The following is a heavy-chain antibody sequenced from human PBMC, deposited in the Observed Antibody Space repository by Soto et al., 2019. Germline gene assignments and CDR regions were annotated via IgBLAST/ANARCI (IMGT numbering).Heavy chain of an antibody. D-gene: IGHD2-2*01. CDR3: AREGECISTSCPWYFDY. J-gene: IGHJ4*02. CDR1: GYTFNTYY. V-gene: IGHV1-46*02. CDR2: IHPSGGGT. Sequence: ASVKVSCKPSGYTFNTYYLHWVRQAPGQALEWMGVIHPSGGGTTYAQKFLGRVTVTRDTSTSTVYMELSSLRSEDTAVYYCAREGECISTSCPWYFDYWGQGTLVTVSS.